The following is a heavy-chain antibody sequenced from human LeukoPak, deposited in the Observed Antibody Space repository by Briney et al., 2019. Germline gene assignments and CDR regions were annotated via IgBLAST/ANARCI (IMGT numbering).Heavy chain of an antibody. V-gene: IGHV1-69*05. CDR3: ARVVVPAATPYYYYYYMDV. J-gene: IGHJ6*03. CDR2: IIPIFGTA. D-gene: IGHD2-2*01. CDR1: GGTFSSYA. Sequence: ASVKVSCKASGGTFSSYAISWVRQAPGQGLEWMGGIIPIFGTANYEQKFQGRVTITTDESTSTAYMELSSLRSEDTAVYYCARVVVPAATPYYYYYYMDVWGKGTTVTVSS.